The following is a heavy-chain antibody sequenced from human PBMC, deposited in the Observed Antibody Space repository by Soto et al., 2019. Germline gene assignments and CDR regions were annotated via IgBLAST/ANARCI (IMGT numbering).Heavy chain of an antibody. Sequence: GASVKVSCKASGGTFSSYAISWVRQAPGQGLEWMGGIIPIFGTANYAQKFQGRVTITADESTSTAYMELSSLRSEDTAVYYCARGLDCSSNSCPLYYYYYGMDVWGQGTTVTVSS. CDR1: GGTFSSYA. V-gene: IGHV1-69*13. J-gene: IGHJ6*02. CDR2: IIPIFGTA. CDR3: ARGLDCSSNSCPLYYYYYGMDV. D-gene: IGHD2-2*01.